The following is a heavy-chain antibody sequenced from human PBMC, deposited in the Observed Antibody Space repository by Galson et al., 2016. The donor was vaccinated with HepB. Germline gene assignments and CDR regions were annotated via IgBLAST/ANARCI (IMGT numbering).Heavy chain of an antibody. V-gene: IGHV1-69*10. CDR2: IIPLLGRA. CDR1: GGTFSRQA. J-gene: IGHJ4*02. Sequence: SVKVSCKASGGTFSRQAFSWVRQAPGQGLEWVGGIIPLLGRANYGQNVQGRVSITADMSTSTVYLELSSLRSADTAVYYFARASSITMVRPDYWGQGTLVTVSS. CDR3: ARASSITMVRPDY. D-gene: IGHD3-10*01.